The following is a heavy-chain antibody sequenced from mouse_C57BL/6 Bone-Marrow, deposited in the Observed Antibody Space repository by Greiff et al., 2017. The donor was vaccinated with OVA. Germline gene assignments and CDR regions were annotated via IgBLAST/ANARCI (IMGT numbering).Heavy chain of an antibody. CDR1: GYAFTNYL. V-gene: IGHV1-54*01. CDR2: INPGSGGT. J-gene: IGHJ4*01. D-gene: IGHD2-5*01. CDR3: ARGYYSNYFYAMDY. Sequence: QVQLQQSGAELVRPGPSVKVSCKASGYAFTNYLIEWVKQRPGQGLEWIGVINPGSGGTNYNGKFKGKATLTADKSSSTAYMQLSSLTSEDSAVYFCARGYYSNYFYAMDYWGQGTSVTVSS.